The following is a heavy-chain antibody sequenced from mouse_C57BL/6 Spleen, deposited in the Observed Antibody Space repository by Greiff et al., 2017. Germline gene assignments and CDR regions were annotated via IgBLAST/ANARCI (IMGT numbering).Heavy chain of an antibody. CDR1: GYTFTSYG. CDR2: IYPRSGNT. V-gene: IGHV1-81*01. J-gene: IGHJ2*01. D-gene: IGHD1-1*01. CDR3: AIYYGSAFDY. Sequence: QVQLKESGAELARPGASVKLSCKASGYTFTSYGISWVQQRTGQGLEWIGEIYPRSGNTYYTEKFKGKATLTADKSSITASMELRSLTSEDAAVYFCAIYYGSAFDYWGQVTTLTVSS.